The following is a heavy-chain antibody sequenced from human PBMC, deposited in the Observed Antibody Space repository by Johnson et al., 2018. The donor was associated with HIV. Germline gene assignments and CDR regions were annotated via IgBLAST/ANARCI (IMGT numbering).Heavy chain of an antibody. CDR1: GFTVSSNY. CDR3: ARDYHYVWGSSYGFDI. J-gene: IGHJ3*02. CDR2: IYSGGST. V-gene: IGHV3-53*01. Sequence: VQLVESGGGLIQPGGSLRLSCAASGFTVSSNYMSWVRQAPGKGLEWVSVIYSGGSTYYADFVKDRFIISRDNSKNTLYLQMNSLRAEDTAVYYCARDYHYVWGSSYGFDIWGQGTMVTVSS. D-gene: IGHD3-16*01.